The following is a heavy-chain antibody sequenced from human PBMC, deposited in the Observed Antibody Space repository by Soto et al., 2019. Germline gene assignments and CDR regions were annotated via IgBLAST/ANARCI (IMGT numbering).Heavy chain of an antibody. D-gene: IGHD6-13*01. J-gene: IGHJ4*02. Sequence: QVQLVQSGAEVKKPGSSVKVSCKASGGTFSSYTISWVRQAPGQGLEWMGRIIPILGIANYAQKFQGRVTITADKSTSTAYMELSSLRSEDTAVYYCARDRSVRSSRNPHFDYWGQGTLVTVSS. CDR3: ARDRSVRSSRNPHFDY. CDR2: IIPILGIA. V-gene: IGHV1-69*08. CDR1: GGTFSSYT.